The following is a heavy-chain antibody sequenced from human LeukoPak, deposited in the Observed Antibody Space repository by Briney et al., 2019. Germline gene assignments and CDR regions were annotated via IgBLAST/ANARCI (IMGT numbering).Heavy chain of an antibody. Sequence: PSETLSLTCTVSGGSISSSSYYWGWIRQPPGKGLEWIGRIYYSGSTYYNPSLKSRVTISVDTSKNQFSLKLSSVTAADTAVYYCARSAYYDSSGYYSSTPYYFDYWGQGTLVTVSS. CDR2: IYYSGST. D-gene: IGHD3-22*01. CDR1: GGSISSSSYY. CDR3: ARSAYYDSSGYYSSTPYYFDY. V-gene: IGHV4-39*07. J-gene: IGHJ4*02.